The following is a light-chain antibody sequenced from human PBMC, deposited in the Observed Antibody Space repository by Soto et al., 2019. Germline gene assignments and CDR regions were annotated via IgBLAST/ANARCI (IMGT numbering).Light chain of an antibody. V-gene: IGKV4-1*01. CDR2: WAS. CDR3: HQHYSTPIT. Sequence: DIVLTQSPDSLAVSLAERATINCKSSQSLLSSADNLNYLAWFQQKPGQPPKLLILWASTRESGVPDWFSGSGSGTDFSLTISPLQAEDVATYYCHQHYSTPITFGQGTRLEIK. J-gene: IGKJ5*01. CDR1: QSLLSSADNLNY.